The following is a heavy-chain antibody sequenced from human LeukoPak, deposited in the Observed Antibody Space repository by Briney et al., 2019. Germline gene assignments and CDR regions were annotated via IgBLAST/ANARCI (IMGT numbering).Heavy chain of an antibody. CDR2: INWNGGST. V-gene: IGHV3-20*01. J-gene: IGHJ4*02. D-gene: IGHD6-19*01. CDR1: GVSFDDSG. Sequence: GGSLRLSCAASGVSFDDSGMSWVRQAPGKGLEWVSGINWNGGSTGYADSVKGRFTISRDNAKNSLYLQMNSLRAEDTALYHCARGAYSSGWYDYWGQGTLVTVSS. CDR3: ARGAYSSGWYDY.